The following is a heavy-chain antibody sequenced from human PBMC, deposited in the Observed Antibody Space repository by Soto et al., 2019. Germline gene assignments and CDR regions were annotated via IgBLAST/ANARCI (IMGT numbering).Heavy chain of an antibody. CDR2: INHRGST. CDR3: ARVLRDYPFNYYYMDV. D-gene: IGHD4-17*01. CDR1: GGSFSGYY. V-gene: IGHV4-34*01. J-gene: IGHJ6*03. Sequence: SETLSLTCAVYGGSFSGYYWSWIRQPPGKGLEWIGEINHRGSTYYNPSLMSRVTISVDTSKNQFSLRLSSVTAADTAVYYCARVLRDYPFNYYYMDVWGKGTTVTVSS.